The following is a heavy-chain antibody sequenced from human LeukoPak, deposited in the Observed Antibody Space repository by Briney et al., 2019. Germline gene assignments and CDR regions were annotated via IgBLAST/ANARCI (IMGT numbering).Heavy chain of an antibody. CDR3: ARRAIAEGFDY. Sequence: PGGSLRLSCAVSGFTFSSYEMNWVRQAPGKGLEWVSYISSSGRTIYYADSVRGRFTISRDNAKNSLYLQMNSLRVEDTAVYYCARRAIAEGFDYWGQGTLVTFSS. J-gene: IGHJ4*02. V-gene: IGHV3-48*03. CDR1: GFTFSSYE. CDR2: ISSSGRTI. D-gene: IGHD6-13*01.